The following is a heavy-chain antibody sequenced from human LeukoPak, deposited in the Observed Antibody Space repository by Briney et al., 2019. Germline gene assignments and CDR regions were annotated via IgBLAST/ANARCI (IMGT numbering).Heavy chain of an antibody. CDR3: AKDSYYYDSSGYYYY. Sequence: TGGSLRLSCAASGFTFSSYAMIWVRQAPGKGLEWVSAISGSGGSTCYADSVKGRFTISGDNSKNTLYLQMNSLRAEDTAVYYCAKDSYYYDSSGYYYYWGQGTRVTVSS. V-gene: IGHV3-23*01. D-gene: IGHD3-22*01. CDR2: ISGSGGST. CDR1: GFTFSSYA. J-gene: IGHJ4*02.